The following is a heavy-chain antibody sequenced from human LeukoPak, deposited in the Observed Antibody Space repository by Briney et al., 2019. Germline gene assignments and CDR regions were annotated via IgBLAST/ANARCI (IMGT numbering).Heavy chain of an antibody. D-gene: IGHD3-22*01. V-gene: IGHV1-18*01. CDR3: ARDPSNTSGNYPYFDY. Sequence: ASVKVSCKASGYTFTRHGISWVRQAPGQGLEWMGWISAYNGDTKYAQNFQGRVTITTDTSTTTAYMELRGLRFDDTAVYYCARDPSNTSGNYPYFDYWGQGTLVTVSS. CDR2: ISAYNGDT. J-gene: IGHJ4*02. CDR1: GYTFTRHG.